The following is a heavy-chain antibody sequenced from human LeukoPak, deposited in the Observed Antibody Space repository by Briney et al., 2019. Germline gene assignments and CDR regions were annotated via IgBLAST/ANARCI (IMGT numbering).Heavy chain of an antibody. CDR3: AREDVTGTLDY. CDR1: GFTFSSYE. CDR2: ISSSGSTI. D-gene: IGHD1-7*01. V-gene: IGHV3-48*03. Sequence: PGGSLRLSCAASGFTFSSYEMNWVRQAPGKGLEWVSYISSSGSTIYYADSVKGRFTISRDNAKNSLYLQMNSLRAEDTAVYYCAREDVTGTLDYWGQGTLVTVSS. J-gene: IGHJ4*02.